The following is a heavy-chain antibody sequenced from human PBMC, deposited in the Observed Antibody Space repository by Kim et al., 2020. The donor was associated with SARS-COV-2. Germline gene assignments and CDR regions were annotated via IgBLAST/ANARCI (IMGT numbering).Heavy chain of an antibody. CDR3: ARAMVRGVYFDY. Sequence: SSHPSTKSRVPIAVATSKNQFSLKLSSVTAADTAVYYCARAMVRGVYFDYWGQGTLVTVSS. J-gene: IGHJ4*02. V-gene: IGHV4-30-2*05. D-gene: IGHD3-10*01.